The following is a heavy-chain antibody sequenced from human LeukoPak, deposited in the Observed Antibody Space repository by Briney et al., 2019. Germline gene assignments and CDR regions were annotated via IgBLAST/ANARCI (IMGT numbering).Heavy chain of an antibody. CDR2: INHLGST. CDR1: GGSFSGYY. CDR3: ARGGYNIDWMKDAPDN. J-gene: IGHJ4*02. D-gene: IGHD3-9*01. V-gene: IGHV4-34*01. Sequence: SETLSLTCGVYGGSFSGYYYNWIRRSPGKGLEWIAEINHLGSTNYNPSLKSRVAISIDTSKSQFSLRLSSVTAADTAVYYCARGGYNIDWMKDAPDNWGQGTLVTVSS.